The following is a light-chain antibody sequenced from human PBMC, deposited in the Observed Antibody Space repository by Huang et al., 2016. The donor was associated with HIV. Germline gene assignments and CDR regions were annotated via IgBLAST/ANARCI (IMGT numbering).Light chain of an antibody. CDR1: QSISDY. CDR3: QQSFSLPLT. Sequence: DIHMTQSPSSLSASMRDRVTITCRASQSISDYLNWYQQKPGEAPRLLIHGATSSSNGVPPSFSGGGYGTEFTLTISDLQSEDFVMYYCQQSFSLPLTFGGGTKVEIK. CDR2: GAT. J-gene: IGKJ4*01. V-gene: IGKV1-39*01.